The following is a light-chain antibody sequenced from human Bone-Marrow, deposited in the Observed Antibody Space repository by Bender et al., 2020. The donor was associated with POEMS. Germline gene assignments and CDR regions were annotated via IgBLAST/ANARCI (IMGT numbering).Light chain of an antibody. CDR2: SSN. CDR1: SSNIGAHA. J-gene: IGLJ3*02. CDR3: AVWDDSLNGWV. V-gene: IGLV1-44*01. Sequence: QSVLTQPPSASGTPGQRVTISCSGGSSNIGAHAVNWYQHLPGTAPKLLIYSSNRRPSEFPDRFSGSRSGTSASLAISGLQSEDEADYYCAVWDDSLNGWVFGGGTKLTVL.